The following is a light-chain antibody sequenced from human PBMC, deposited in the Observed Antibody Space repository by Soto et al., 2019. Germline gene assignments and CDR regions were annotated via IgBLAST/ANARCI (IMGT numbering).Light chain of an antibody. V-gene: IGKV3-20*01. CDR2: GAS. CDR3: QQYGSSLWT. J-gene: IGKJ1*01. Sequence: EIVLTQSPGTLSLSLGERATLSCRASQSVSSSYLAWYQQKPGQAPRLLIYGASSRATGIPDRFSGSGSGTDFTLTISRLEPEDFAVYYCQQYGSSLWTFGRGTKVEIK. CDR1: QSVSSSY.